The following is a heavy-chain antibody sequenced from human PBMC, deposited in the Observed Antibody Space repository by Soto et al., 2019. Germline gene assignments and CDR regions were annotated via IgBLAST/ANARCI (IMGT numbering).Heavy chain of an antibody. CDR2: ITPIFDTT. CDR1: GGPFTNFA. Sequence: GGSVKGYFKTSGGPFTNFAISLVRQAPGQGLEWIGGITPIFDTTKYAQEFQGRVTITADESSTTAYMEMRSLRSEDTAVYFCARGKWDLLLHRTNAFDIWGQGTLVTVSS. J-gene: IGHJ3*02. CDR3: ARGKWDLLLHRTNAFDI. D-gene: IGHD1-26*01. V-gene: IGHV1-69*13.